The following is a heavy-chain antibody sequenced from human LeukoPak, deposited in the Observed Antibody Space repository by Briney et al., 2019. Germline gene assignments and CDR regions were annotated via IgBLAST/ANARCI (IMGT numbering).Heavy chain of an antibody. J-gene: IGHJ5*02. CDR3: ARGTIFGVVGRSNWFDP. Sequence: SETLSLTCTVSGGSISSYYWSWIRQPAGKGLEWIGRIYTSGSTNYNPSLKSRVTISVDTSKNQFSLKLSSVTAADTAVYYCARGTIFGVVGRSNWFDPWGQGTLVTVSS. D-gene: IGHD3-3*01. CDR2: IYTSGST. CDR1: GGSISSYY. V-gene: IGHV4-4*07.